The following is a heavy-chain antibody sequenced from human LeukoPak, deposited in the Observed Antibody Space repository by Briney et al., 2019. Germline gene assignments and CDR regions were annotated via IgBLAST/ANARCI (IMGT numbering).Heavy chain of an antibody. D-gene: IGHD6-19*01. Sequence: GGSLRLSCSASGFTFSSHAEHWVRHAPGKGLEYVSGISSNGDRYYADSVKGRFTISRDNSKNTLHLEMSSLRADDTAVYHCVRDRGIGGWPALDYWGRETLVTVSS. CDR3: VRDRGIGGWPALDY. CDR1: GFTFSSHA. CDR2: ISSNGDR. J-gene: IGHJ4*02. V-gene: IGHV3-64D*06.